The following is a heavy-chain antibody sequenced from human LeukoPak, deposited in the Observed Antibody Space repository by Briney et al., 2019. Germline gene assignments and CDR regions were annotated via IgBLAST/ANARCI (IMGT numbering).Heavy chain of an antibody. CDR3: AKDLGAYDTHNVFDI. CDR1: GFTFNTYG. Sequence: GGTLRLSCAASGFTFNTYGMNWVRQAPGKGLEWVSAISGSGGSTYYVDSVKGRFTISRDNSKNTLYLQINSLRAEDTAIYYCAKDLGAYDTHNVFDIWGQGTMVIVSS. D-gene: IGHD3-22*01. V-gene: IGHV3-23*01. J-gene: IGHJ3*02. CDR2: ISGSGGST.